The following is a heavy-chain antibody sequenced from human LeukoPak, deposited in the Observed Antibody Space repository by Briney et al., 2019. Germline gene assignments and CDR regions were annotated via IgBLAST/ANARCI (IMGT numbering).Heavy chain of an antibody. V-gene: IGHV4-39*07. CDR1: GGPISSSSYY. Sequence: PSETLSLTCTVSGGPISSSSYYWGWIRQPPGKGLEWIGSIYYSGSTYYNPSLKSRVTISVDTSKNQFSLKLSSMTAADTAVYYCARDRNGNFDYWGQGTLVTVSS. CDR3: ARDRNGNFDY. CDR2: IYYSGST. J-gene: IGHJ4*02. D-gene: IGHD1-14*01.